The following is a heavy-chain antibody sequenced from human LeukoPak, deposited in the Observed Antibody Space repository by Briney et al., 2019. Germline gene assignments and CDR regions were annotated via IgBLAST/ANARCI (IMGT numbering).Heavy chain of an antibody. J-gene: IGHJ4*02. CDR1: GGSISSSSYY. CDR2: INHSGST. V-gene: IGHV4-39*07. CDR3: ARGRYDILTGYYRPSRGNLFDY. Sequence: PSETLSLTCTVSGGSISSSSYYWGWIRQPPGKGLEWIGEINHSGSTNYNPSLKSRVTISVDTSKNQFSLKLSSVTAADTAVYYCARGRYDILTGYYRPSRGNLFDYWGQGTLVTVSS. D-gene: IGHD3-9*01.